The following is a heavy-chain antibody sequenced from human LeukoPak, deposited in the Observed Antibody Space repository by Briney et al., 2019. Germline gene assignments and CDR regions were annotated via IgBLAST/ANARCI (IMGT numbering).Heavy chain of an antibody. CDR2: INTDGGTT. V-gene: IGHV3-74*01. CDR1: GFTLSSHW. Sequence: GGSLRLSCVAPGFTLSSHWMHWVRQAPGKGLVWVSRINTDGGTTIYEDSVKGRFTISRDNAKNTLFLQLNSLRAEDTGVYYCARVAYSSGRYYYYYMDVWGNGTTVTVSS. D-gene: IGHD5-18*01. CDR3: ARVAYSSGRYYYYYMDV. J-gene: IGHJ6*03.